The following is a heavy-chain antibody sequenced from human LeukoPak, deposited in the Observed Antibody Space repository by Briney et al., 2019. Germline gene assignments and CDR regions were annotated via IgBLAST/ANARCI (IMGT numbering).Heavy chain of an antibody. CDR3: ARTYCSSTSCNHYYYMDV. J-gene: IGHJ6*03. CDR1: GGTFSSYA. CDR2: IIPIFGTA. Sequence: GASVKVSCKASGGTFSSYAISWVRQAPGQGLEWMGGIIPIFGTANYAQKFQGRVTITTDESTSTAYMELSSLRSEDTAVYYCARTYCSSTSCNHYYYMDVCGKGTTVTVSS. D-gene: IGHD2-2*01. V-gene: IGHV1-69*05.